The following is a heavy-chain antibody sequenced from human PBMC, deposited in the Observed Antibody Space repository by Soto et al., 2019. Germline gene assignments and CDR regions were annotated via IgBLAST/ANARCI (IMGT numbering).Heavy chain of an antibody. Sequence: SSETLSLTCTVSGDCTINYYRAWIRQSPGGGLESIGYVSNTATTPYTPSLKNRVTISVDASKSQFSLKLSSVTAADTAVYYCARERPDGARLDAWRQGTLVT. V-gene: IGHV4-4*08. CDR1: GDCTINYY. J-gene: IGHJ5*02. D-gene: IGHD5-12*01. CDR3: ARERPDGARLDA. CDR2: VSNTATT.